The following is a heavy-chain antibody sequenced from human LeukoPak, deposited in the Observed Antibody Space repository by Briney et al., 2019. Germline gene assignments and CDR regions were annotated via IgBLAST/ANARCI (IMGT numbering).Heavy chain of an antibody. J-gene: IGHJ4*02. D-gene: IGHD4-23*01. V-gene: IGHV3-23*01. CDR3: AKDRSLDGGNSNGYFDS. CDR1: VFTFSSYS. Sequence: GGSLRLSCAASVFTFSSYSMKWVRQASRKGQEWVSIISGSAGSTYYADSVKGRFTISRDNSKNTLFLQMNSLRAEDTAVYYCAKDRSLDGGNSNGYFDSWGQGTLVTVSS. CDR2: ISGSAGST.